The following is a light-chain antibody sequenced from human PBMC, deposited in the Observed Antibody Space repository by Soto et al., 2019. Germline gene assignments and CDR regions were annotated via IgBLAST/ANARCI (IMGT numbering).Light chain of an antibody. CDR1: SSNIGAGYE. CDR3: QSYDSSLSGYV. CDR2: ENN. J-gene: IGLJ1*01. Sequence: QSVLTQPPSVSEAPGQRVTISCTGSSSNIGAGYEAHWYQQVPGTAPKLLIYENNNRPSWVPDRFSGSKSGTSASLAITGLQAEDEAEYYCQSYDSSLSGYVFGTGTKLTV. V-gene: IGLV1-40*01.